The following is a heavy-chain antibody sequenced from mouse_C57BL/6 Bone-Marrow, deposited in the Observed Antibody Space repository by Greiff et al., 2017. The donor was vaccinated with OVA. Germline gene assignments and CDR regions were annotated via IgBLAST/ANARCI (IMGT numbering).Heavy chain of an antibody. Sequence: VQLQQPGAELVKPGASVKMSCKASGYTFTSYCITWVKQRPGQGLEWIGGIYPGSGGTNYNEKFKSKATLSVDTSSSTAYMQLSSLTSEDSAVYYCARRKLYDFDYWGQGTTLTVSS. CDR1: GYTFTSYC. D-gene: IGHD1-1*01. CDR2: IYPGSGGT. V-gene: IGHV1-55*01. CDR3: ARRKLYDFDY. J-gene: IGHJ2*01.